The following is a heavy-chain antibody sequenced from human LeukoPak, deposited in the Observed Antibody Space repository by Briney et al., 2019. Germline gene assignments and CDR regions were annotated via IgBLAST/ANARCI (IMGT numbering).Heavy chain of an antibody. D-gene: IGHD6-13*01. Sequence: GGSLRLSCAASGFTFSSYAMSWVRQPPGKGLNWVSSISGSGSNTFYADSVKGRFTISRDNSKNTLYLQMNSLRAEDTAVYYCARDWPSEWQHLPDYDAVDIWGQGTMVTVSS. J-gene: IGHJ3*02. CDR2: ISGSGSNT. V-gene: IGHV3-23*01. CDR1: GFTFSSYA. CDR3: ARDWPSEWQHLPDYDAVDI.